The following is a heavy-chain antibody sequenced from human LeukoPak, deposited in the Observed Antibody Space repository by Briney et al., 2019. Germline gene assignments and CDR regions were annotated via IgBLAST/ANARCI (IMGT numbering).Heavy chain of an antibody. Sequence: GASVKVSCKVSGYTLTELSMHWVRQAPGKGLEWMGGFDPEDGETIYAQKFQGRVTMTEDTSTDTAYMELSSLRSEDTAVYYCATVKNYDSSGYYQRRGAFDIWGQGTKVTVSS. J-gene: IGHJ3*02. D-gene: IGHD3-22*01. V-gene: IGHV1-24*01. CDR2: FDPEDGET. CDR3: ATVKNYDSSGYYQRRGAFDI. CDR1: GYTLTELS.